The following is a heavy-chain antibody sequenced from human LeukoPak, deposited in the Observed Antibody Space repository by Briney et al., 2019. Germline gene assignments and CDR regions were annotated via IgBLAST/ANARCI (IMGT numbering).Heavy chain of an antibody. D-gene: IGHD2-21*01. CDR2: LSGSGGST. J-gene: IGHJ4*02. CDR1: GFTFSDSA. CDR3: AKFLPTHIVVANYYFDY. V-gene: IGHV3-23*01. Sequence: GGSLRLSCAASGFTFSDSAMTWVRQAPATALEWVPALSGSGGSTYYAGSVKGRFTISRDNSKNTLYLQMNSLRAEDTAVYYCAKFLPTHIVVANYYFDYWGQGTLVTVSS.